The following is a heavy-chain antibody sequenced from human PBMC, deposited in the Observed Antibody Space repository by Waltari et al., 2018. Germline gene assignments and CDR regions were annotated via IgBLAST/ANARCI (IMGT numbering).Heavy chain of an antibody. CDR2: IYHSGST. Sequence: HVQLQESGPGLVKPSETLSLTCTVSGYSISSGYYWGWIRQPPGKGLEWIGSIYHSGSTYYNPSLKSRVTISVDTSKNQFSLKLSSVTAADTAVYYCARDKPRVYSMDVWGKGTTVTVSS. CDR3: ARDKPRVYSMDV. J-gene: IGHJ6*03. V-gene: IGHV4-38-2*02. D-gene: IGHD2-8*01. CDR1: GYSISSGYY.